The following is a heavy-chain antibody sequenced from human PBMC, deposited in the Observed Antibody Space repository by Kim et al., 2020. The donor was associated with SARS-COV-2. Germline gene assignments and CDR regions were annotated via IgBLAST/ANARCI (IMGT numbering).Heavy chain of an antibody. D-gene: IGHD3-10*01. CDR1: GYTFTSYG. V-gene: IGHV1-18*01. Sequence: ASVKVSCKASGYTFTSYGISWVRQAPGQGLEWMGWISAYNGNTNYAQKLQGRVTMTTDTSTSTAYMELRSLRSDDTAVYYCARDIIWFGELSAQSHDAFDIWGQGTMVTVSS. J-gene: IGHJ3*02. CDR2: ISAYNGNT. CDR3: ARDIIWFGELSAQSHDAFDI.